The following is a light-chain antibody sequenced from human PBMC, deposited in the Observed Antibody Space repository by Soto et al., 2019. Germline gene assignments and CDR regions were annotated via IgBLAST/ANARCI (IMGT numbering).Light chain of an antibody. CDR3: QQYNNWPIT. J-gene: IGKJ5*01. V-gene: IGKV3-15*01. CDR1: QSVSQSVTTN. CDR2: GAS. Sequence: EIVLTQSPGTLSMSPGERATLSCRASQSVSQSVTTNLAWYQQKPGQAPRLLIYGASTRATGIPARFSGSGSGTEFTLTISSLQSEDFAVYYCQQYNNWPITFGQGTRLEIK.